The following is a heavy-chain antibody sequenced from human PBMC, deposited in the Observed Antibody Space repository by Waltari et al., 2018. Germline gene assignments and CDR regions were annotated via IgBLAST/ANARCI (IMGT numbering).Heavy chain of an antibody. Sequence: EVQLVESGGVVVQPGGSLRLSCAASGFTFDNYAMHWVRQAPGKSFDWASLINWDGDKRYYADSVNRRFTISRDNIRNSLFLQMNSVRGEYPALYYCARDIGPTGTTAYFDYCVQGTLVSVAS. CDR1: GFTFDNYA. V-gene: IGHV3-43D*04. CDR2: INWDGDKR. CDR3: ARDIGPTGTTAYFDY. J-gene: IGHJ4*02. D-gene: IGHD1-7*01.